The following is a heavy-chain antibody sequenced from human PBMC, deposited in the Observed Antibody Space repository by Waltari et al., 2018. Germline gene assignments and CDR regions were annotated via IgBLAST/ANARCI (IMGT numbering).Heavy chain of an antibody. D-gene: IGHD2-8*02. J-gene: IGHJ5*02. CDR1: GGTFSSYA. CDR3: ARAYSGGVAATMDWFDP. Sequence: QLQLVQSGAEVQKPGSSVKVSWQASGGTFSSYAITWVRRAPGQGLEWMGGIIPILGTANYAQKFQGRVTITTDESTSTAYMELSSLRSEDTAVYYCARAYSGGVAATMDWFDPWGQGTLVTVSS. CDR2: IIPILGTA. V-gene: IGHV1-69*05.